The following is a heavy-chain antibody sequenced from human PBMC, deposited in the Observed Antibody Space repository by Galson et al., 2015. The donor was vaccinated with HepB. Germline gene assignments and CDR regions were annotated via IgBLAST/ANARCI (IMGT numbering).Heavy chain of an antibody. V-gene: IGHV2-70*11. D-gene: IGHD1-26*01. Sequence: PALVKPTQTLTLTCTFSGFSLRTSGMCVSWIRQPPGKALEWLARIDWDDDKYYSTSLKTRLTISKDTSKNQVVLTMTNMDPVDTATYYCARISRNLYSGSPLDYWGQGTLVTVSS. J-gene: IGHJ4*02. CDR1: GFSLRTSGMC. CDR3: ARISRNLYSGSPLDY. CDR2: IDWDDDK.